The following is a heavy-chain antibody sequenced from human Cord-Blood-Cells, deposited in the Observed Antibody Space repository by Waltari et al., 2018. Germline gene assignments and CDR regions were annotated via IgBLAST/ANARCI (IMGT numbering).Heavy chain of an antibody. CDR3: ATGSIAAQSNYFDY. J-gene: IGHJ4*02. D-gene: IGHD6-6*01. Sequence: VQLVQSGAAGKKPGASVKVSCKVSGYTPTELSMLCMRQAPGKGLEWMGGFDPEDGEKIYAQKFQGRVTMTEDTSTDTAYMELSSLRSEDTAVYYCATGSIAAQSNYFDYWGQGTLVTVSS. V-gene: IGHV1-24*01. CDR2: FDPEDGEK. CDR1: GYTPTELS.